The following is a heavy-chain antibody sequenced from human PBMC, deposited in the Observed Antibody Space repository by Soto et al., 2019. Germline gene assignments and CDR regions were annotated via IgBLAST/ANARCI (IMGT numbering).Heavy chain of an antibody. CDR1: GFTCSSYA. J-gene: IGHJ5*02. V-gene: IGHV3-30-3*01. Sequence: PXEGLSLSCAASGFTCSSYAMHWVRQAPGKGLEWVAVISYDGSNKYYADSVKGRFTISRDNPKNTLYLQMNSLRAEDTAVYYCARGPERTNWFDPWGQGTLVTVSS. CDR2: ISYDGSNK. CDR3: ARGPERTNWFDP.